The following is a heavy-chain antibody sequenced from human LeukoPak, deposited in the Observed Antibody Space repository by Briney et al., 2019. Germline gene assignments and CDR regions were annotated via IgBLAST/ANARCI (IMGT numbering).Heavy chain of an antibody. CDR1: GGSISSSSYY. CDR2: IYYSGST. Sequence: SETLSLTCTVSGGSISSSSYYWGWIRQPPGKGLGWIGSIYYSGSTYYNPSLKSRVTISVDTSKNQFSLKLSSVTAADTAVYYCARVGAFGPIDYWGQGTLVTVSS. D-gene: IGHD3-10*01. CDR3: ARVGAFGPIDY. J-gene: IGHJ4*02. V-gene: IGHV4-39*07.